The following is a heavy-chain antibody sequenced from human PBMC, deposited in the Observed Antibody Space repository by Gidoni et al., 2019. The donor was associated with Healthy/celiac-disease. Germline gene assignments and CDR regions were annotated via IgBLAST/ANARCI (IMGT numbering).Heavy chain of an antibody. CDR3: ARGSSGWYPYYFDY. Sequence: QVQLVESGGGVVQPGRSLRLSCAASGFTFSSYAMHWVRQAPGKGLEWVAVISYDGSNKYYADSVKGRFTISRDNSKNTLYLQMNSLRAEDTAVYYCARGSSGWYPYYFDYWGQGTLVTVSS. V-gene: IGHV3-30-3*01. D-gene: IGHD6-19*01. J-gene: IGHJ4*02. CDR2: ISYDGSNK. CDR1: GFTFSSYA.